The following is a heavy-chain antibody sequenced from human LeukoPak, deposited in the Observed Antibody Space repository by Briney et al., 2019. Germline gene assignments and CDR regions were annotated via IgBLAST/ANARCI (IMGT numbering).Heavy chain of an antibody. V-gene: IGHV1-8*01. CDR2: MNPNNDNA. J-gene: IGHJ3*01. Sequence: ASVKVSCKASGHTFKNYDINWVRQAPGQGLEWMAWMNPNNDNAGSAQKFQGRVTMTWDTSINTAYMELSSLRSDDTGVYYCARAAAGGDDPFDVWGQGSLIIVSS. CDR1: GHTFKNYD. CDR3: ARAAAGGDDPFDV. D-gene: IGHD6-25*01.